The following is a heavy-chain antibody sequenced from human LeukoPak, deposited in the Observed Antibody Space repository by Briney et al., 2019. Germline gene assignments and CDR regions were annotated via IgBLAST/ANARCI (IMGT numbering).Heavy chain of an antibody. CDR1: GFTFSSYA. CDR3: AKGPRGGPYDALNI. CDR2: ISGSGGST. V-gene: IGHV3-23*01. Sequence: QPGGSLRLSCAASGFTFSSYAMSWVRQAPGKGLEWVSAISGSGGSTYYADSVKGRFTISRDNSTNTLYLQMNNLRAEDTAVYYCAKGPRGGPYDALNIWGQGTMVTVSS. D-gene: IGHD2-15*01. J-gene: IGHJ3*02.